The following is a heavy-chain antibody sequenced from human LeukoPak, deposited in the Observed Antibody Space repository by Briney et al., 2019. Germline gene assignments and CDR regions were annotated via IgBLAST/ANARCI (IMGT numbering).Heavy chain of an antibody. J-gene: IGHJ4*02. Sequence: GGSLRLSCAASGFTFSIYAMSWVRQAPGKGLEWVSTISGSGGSTHYADSVKGRFTISRDNSKNTLFLQMNSLRAEDTAVYYCAKDGYSSSRRGFDYWGQGTLVTVSS. CDR2: ISGSGGST. CDR3: AKDGYSSSRRGFDY. V-gene: IGHV3-23*01. CDR1: GFTFSIYA. D-gene: IGHD6-13*01.